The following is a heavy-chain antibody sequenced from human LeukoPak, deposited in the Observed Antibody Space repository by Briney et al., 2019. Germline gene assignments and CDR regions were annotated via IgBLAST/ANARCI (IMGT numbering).Heavy chain of an antibody. J-gene: IGHJ4*02. D-gene: IGHD6-19*01. CDR2: IYSGGST. CDR1: GFTFSSYW. V-gene: IGHV3-53*01. CDR3: ARVSGSRYSSGWYLFDY. Sequence: GGSLRLSCAASGFTFSSYWMSWVRQAPGKGLEWVSVIYSGGSTYYADSVKGRFTISRDNSKNTLYLQMNSLRAEDTAVYYCARVSGSRYSSGWYLFDYWGQGTLVTVSS.